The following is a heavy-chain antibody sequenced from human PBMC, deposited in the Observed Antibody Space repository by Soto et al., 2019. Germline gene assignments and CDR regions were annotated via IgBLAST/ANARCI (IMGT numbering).Heavy chain of an antibody. CDR1: GGSISRYY. CDR2: VDYRRST. J-gene: IGHJ4*02. V-gene: IGHV4-59*01. Sequence: PSETLSLTCTVSGGSISRYYWSWIRQPPGKSLERIGDVDYRRSTNYNPFLMSRLTISADTSKNQFSLKLTSLIAADTAIYYCTRVLDPGYSDYWGQGTLVTVSS. CDR3: TRVLDPGYSDY.